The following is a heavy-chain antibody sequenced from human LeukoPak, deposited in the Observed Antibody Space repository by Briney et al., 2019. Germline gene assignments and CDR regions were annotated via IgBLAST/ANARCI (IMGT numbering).Heavy chain of an antibody. CDR1: GGTFSSYA. CDR3: AILPPYDSSGWYWFDP. J-gene: IGHJ5*02. D-gene: IGHD3-22*01. V-gene: IGHV1-69*06. Sequence: GASVKVSCKASGGTFSSYAISWVRQAPGQGLEWMGGIIPIFGTANYAQKFQGRVTITADKSPSTAYMELSSLRSEDTAVYYCAILPPYDSSGWYWFDPWGQGTLVTVSS. CDR2: IIPIFGTA.